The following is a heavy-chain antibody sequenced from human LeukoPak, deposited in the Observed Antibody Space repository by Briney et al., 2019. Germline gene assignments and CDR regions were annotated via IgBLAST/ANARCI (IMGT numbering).Heavy chain of an antibody. CDR1: GFTFDDYG. CDR2: INWNGGST. CDR3: ARSGRDWNYVNYFDY. V-gene: IGHV3-20*04. Sequence: GGSLRLSSAASGFTFDDYGMSWVRQAPGKGLEWVSGINWNGGSTGYADSVRGRFAISRDNAKNSLYLQMNSLRAEDTALYYCARSGRDWNYVNYFDYWGQGTLVTVSS. D-gene: IGHD1-7*01. J-gene: IGHJ4*02.